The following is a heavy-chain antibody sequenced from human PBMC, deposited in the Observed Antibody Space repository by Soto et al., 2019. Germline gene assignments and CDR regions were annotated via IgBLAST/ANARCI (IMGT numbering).Heavy chain of an antibody. D-gene: IGHD2-15*01. CDR3: ATLPGVVVVAATPRYGNYYYYYGMDV. J-gene: IGHJ6*01. CDR2: ISSSSSYI. CDR1: GFTFSSYS. Sequence: EVQLVESGGGLVKPGGSLRLSCAASGFTFSSYSMNWVRQAPGKGLEWVSSISSSSSYIYYADSVKCRFTISRDNAKNSLYLKMNSLRAEETAVYYGATLPGVVVVAATPRYGNYYYYYGMDVWGQGTTVTVSS. V-gene: IGHV3-21*01.